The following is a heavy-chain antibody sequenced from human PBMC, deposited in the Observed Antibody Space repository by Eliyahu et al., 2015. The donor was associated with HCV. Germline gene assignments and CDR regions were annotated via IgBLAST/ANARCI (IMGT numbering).Heavy chain of an antibody. CDR3: ATDSSRDY. CDR1: GFSISGYT. J-gene: IGHJ4*02. CDR2: ISSNSLYT. Sequence: EVQLVESGGGLVKPGGSLRLSCAASGFSISGYTMNWVRQAXGKGLGXVAFISSNSLYTKFADSVRGRFTVSRDNAKDLLYLEINSLRVEDTAVYYCATDSSRDYWGQGTPVTVSS. V-gene: IGHV3-21*02. D-gene: IGHD2-2*01.